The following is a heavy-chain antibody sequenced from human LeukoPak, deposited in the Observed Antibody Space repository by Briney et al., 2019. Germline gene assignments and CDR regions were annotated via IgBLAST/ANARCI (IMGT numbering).Heavy chain of an antibody. J-gene: IGHJ3*02. D-gene: IGHD2-2*01. V-gene: IGHV4-4*07. Sequence: NASETLSLTCTVSGGSISNYYWSWIRQPAGKGLEWIGRIYTTGSTNYSPSLKSRLIMSVDTSKNQFSLKLSSVTAADTAVYYCARETVVVVPAAIDLIDIWGQGTMVTVSS. CDR1: GGSISNYY. CDR3: ARETVVVVPAAIDLIDI. CDR2: IYTTGST.